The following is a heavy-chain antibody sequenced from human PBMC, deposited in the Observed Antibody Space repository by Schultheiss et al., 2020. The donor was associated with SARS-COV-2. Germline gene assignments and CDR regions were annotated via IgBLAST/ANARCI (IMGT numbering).Heavy chain of an antibody. V-gene: IGHV4-61*10. CDR3: ARGRGSWYYDSSGYSLDY. CDR2: IYYSGST. J-gene: IGHJ4*02. CDR1: GGSISSGGYY. Sequence: SETLSLTCTVSGGSISSGGYYWSWIRQPAGKGLEWIGYIYYSGSTNYNPSLKSRVTMSVDTSKIQFSLKLSSVTAADTAVYYCARGRGSWYYDSSGYSLDYWGQGTLVTVSS. D-gene: IGHD3-22*01.